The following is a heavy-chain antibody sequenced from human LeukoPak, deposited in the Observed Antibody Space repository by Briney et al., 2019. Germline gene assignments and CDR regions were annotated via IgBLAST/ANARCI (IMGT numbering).Heavy chain of an antibody. Sequence: PGGSLRLSCAAPGFTVSSNYMSWVRQAPGKGLEWVSTISVSGGSTYYADSVKGRFTISRDNSKNTLYLQMSSLRAEDTAVYYCASPRITLIILVKDAFDIWGQGTMVTVSS. J-gene: IGHJ3*02. CDR3: ASPRITLIILVKDAFDI. CDR1: GFTVSSNY. V-gene: IGHV3-23*01. D-gene: IGHD3-22*01. CDR2: ISVSGGST.